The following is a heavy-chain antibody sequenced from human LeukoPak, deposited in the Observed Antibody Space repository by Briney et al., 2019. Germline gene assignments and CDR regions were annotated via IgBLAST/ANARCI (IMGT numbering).Heavy chain of an antibody. Sequence: PSEALSLTCTVCGGSILSYYWSWIRQPPGKELAWIGYIYYRGNSNYNPSLKSRVTMSVDMSKIQFSLKLSSVTAADTAVYYCARVLSPTAYTTLYFFDDWGQGTLGTVPS. V-gene: IGHV4-59*12. CDR1: GGSILSYY. J-gene: IGHJ4*02. CDR3: ARVLSPTAYTTLYFFDD. D-gene: IGHD3-16*01. CDR2: IYYRGNS.